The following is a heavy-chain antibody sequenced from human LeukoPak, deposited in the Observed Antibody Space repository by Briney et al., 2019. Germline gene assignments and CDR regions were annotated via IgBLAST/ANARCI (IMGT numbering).Heavy chain of an antibody. CDR2: IKSKTDGGTT. CDR3: DKYDTSVNFDY. CDR1: GFTFTNAW. D-gene: IGHD3-22*01. V-gene: IGHV3-15*05. J-gene: IGHJ4*02. Sequence: PGGSLRLSCVASGFTFTNAWMSWVRQAPGKGLEWVGHIKSKTDGGTTDYAAPVKGRFFISRDDSEHTLYLQMNSLKTDDTAFYYCDKYDTSVNFDYWGQGTLVTVSS.